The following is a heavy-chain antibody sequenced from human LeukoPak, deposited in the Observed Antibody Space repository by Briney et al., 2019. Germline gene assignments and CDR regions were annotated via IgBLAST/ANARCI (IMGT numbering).Heavy chain of an antibody. CDR1: GGSISSSSYY. D-gene: IGHD5-24*01. J-gene: IGHJ4*02. V-gene: IGHV4-39*07. CDR2: IYYSGST. CDR3: ARGLDGWGYFDY. Sequence: PSETLSLTCTVSGGSISSSSYYWGWIRQPPGKGLEWIGSIYYSGSTNYNPSLKSRVTISVDTSKNQFSLKLSSVTAADTAVYYCARGLDGWGYFDYWGQGTLVTVSS.